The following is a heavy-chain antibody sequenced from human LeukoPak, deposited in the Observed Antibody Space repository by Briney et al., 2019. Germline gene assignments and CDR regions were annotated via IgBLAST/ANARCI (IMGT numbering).Heavy chain of an antibody. CDR1: GGSISSSSYY. Sequence: SEILSLTCTVSGGSISSSSYYWGWIRQPPGKGLEWIGSIYYSGSTYYNPSFKSRVTISVDTSKNQFSLKLSSVTAADTAVYYCARHMRVATILNWFDPWGQGTLVTVSS. CDR2: IYYSGST. V-gene: IGHV4-39*01. D-gene: IGHD5-12*01. CDR3: ARHMRVATILNWFDP. J-gene: IGHJ5*02.